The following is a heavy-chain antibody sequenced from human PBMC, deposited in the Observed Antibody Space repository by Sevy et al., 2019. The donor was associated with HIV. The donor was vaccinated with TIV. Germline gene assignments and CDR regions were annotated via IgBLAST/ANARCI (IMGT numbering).Heavy chain of an antibody. CDR1: GFTFSSYS. V-gene: IGHV3-21*01. D-gene: IGHD3-22*01. Sequence: GGSLRLSCAASGFTFSSYSMNWVRQAPGKGLEWVSSISSSSSYIYYADSVKGRFTISRDNAKNSLYLQMSSLRAEDTAVYYCARASSSEYYYDSSGLGAFDIWGQGTMVTVSS. CDR3: ARASSSEYYYDSSGLGAFDI. CDR2: ISSSSSYI. J-gene: IGHJ3*02.